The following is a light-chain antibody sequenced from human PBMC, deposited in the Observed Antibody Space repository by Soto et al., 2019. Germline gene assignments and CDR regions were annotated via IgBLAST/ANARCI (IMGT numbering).Light chain of an antibody. CDR2: EGS. CDR1: SSEVGNYKL. Sequence: QSVLTQPASVSGSPGQSITISCTGTSSEVGNYKLVSWYQQHPGKAPKLMIYEGSKRPSGVSNRFSGSKSGNTASLTIAGLQAEDEADYYCCSYVRSSTFYVFGTGTKVTVL. J-gene: IGLJ1*01. V-gene: IGLV2-23*01. CDR3: CSYVRSSTFYV.